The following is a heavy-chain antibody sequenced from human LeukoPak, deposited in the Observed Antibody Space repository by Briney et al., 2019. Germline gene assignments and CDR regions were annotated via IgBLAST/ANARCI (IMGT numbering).Heavy chain of an antibody. CDR3: ARDGTTRGSWFDP. CDR2: IYYSGST. V-gene: IGHV4-39*07. J-gene: IGHJ5*02. CDR1: GGSISSSSYY. Sequence: SETLSLTCTVSGGSISSSSYYWGWIRQPPGTGLEWIGSIYYSGSTYYNPSLKSRVTISVDTSKNQFSLKLSSVTAADTAVYYCARDGTTRGSWFDPWGQGTLVTVSS. D-gene: IGHD2/OR15-2a*01.